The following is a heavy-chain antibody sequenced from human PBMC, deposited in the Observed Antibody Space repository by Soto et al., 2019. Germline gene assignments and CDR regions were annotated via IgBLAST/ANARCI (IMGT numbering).Heavy chain of an antibody. D-gene: IGHD6-6*01. Sequence: GGSLRLSCGASGFTFSVYAMTWVRQAPGKGLEWVSAISGNGGSTYYADSVKGRFTISRDNAKSTLHLQMNSLRVEDTAVYYCAKDRTFGPPLVRFDSWGQGTLVTVSS. J-gene: IGHJ4*02. CDR3: AKDRTFGPPLVRFDS. V-gene: IGHV3-23*01. CDR2: ISGNGGST. CDR1: GFTFSVYA.